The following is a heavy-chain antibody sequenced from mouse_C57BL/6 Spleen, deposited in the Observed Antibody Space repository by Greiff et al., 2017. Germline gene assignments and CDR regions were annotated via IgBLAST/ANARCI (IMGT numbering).Heavy chain of an antibody. CDR3: TREGDYDEGAMDY. Sequence: EVKLMESGEGLVKPGGSLKLSCAASGFTFSSYAMSWVRQTPEKRLEWVAYISSGGDYIYYADTVKGRFTISRDNARNTLYLQMSSLKSEDTAMYYCTREGDYDEGAMDYWGQGTSVTVSS. V-gene: IGHV5-9-1*02. CDR1: GFTFSSYA. J-gene: IGHJ4*01. D-gene: IGHD2-4*01. CDR2: ISSGGDYI.